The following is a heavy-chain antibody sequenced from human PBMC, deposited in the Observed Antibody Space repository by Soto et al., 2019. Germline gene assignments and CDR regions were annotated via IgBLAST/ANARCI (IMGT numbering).Heavy chain of an antibody. Sequence: EVQLVESGGGLVQSGGSLRLSCAASGLSFNIYWMHWVRQVPGKGLVWLARINRDGSHTIYVDSVKGRFTISRDNAKNTVFLQMDSLRDEDTGVYYCAGGMAGLDVWGQGTTVTVSS. CDR2: INRDGSHT. CDR3: AGGMAGLDV. CDR1: GLSFNIYW. J-gene: IGHJ6*02. V-gene: IGHV3-74*01.